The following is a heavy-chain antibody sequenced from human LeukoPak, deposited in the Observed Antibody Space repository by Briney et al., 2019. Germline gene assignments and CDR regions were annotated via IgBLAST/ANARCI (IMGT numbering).Heavy chain of an antibody. J-gene: IGHJ5*02. D-gene: IGHD2-15*01. CDR3: ARDYVVVVAAFNWFDP. CDR1: GYTFTGYY. Sequence: ASVKVSCKASGYTFTGYYMHWVRQAPGQGLEWMGWINPNSGGTNYAQKFQGRVTMTRDTSIITAYMELSGLRSDDTAVYYCARDYVVVVAAFNWFDPWGQGTLVTVSS. V-gene: IGHV1-2*02. CDR2: INPNSGGT.